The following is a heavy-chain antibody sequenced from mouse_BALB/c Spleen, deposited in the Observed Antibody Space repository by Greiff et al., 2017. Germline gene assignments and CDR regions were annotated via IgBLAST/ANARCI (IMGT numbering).Heavy chain of an antibody. CDR2: ISSGGST. Sequence: EVQVVESGGGLVKPGGSLKLSCAASGFTFSSYAMSWVRQTPEKRLEWVASISSGGSTYYPDSVKGRFTISRDNARNILYLQMSSLRSEDTAMYYCAREGVPYWGQGTTLTVSS. J-gene: IGHJ2*01. CDR3: AREGVPY. V-gene: IGHV5-6-5*01. CDR1: GFTFSSYA.